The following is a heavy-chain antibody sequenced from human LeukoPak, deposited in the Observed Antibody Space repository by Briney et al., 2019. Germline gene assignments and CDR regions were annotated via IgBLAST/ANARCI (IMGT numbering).Heavy chain of an antibody. CDR1: GFTFSNFA. CDR3: ARVSSTNLDY. Sequence: GGSLRLSCAASGFTFSNFAMSWVRQAPGKGLEWVPTISGSGGTTYFADFVKGRSTISRDNYSNTLYVQLNSLRAEDTAVYYCARVSSTNLDYWGQGTLVTVSS. J-gene: IGHJ4*02. V-gene: IGHV3-23*01. CDR2: ISGSGGTT.